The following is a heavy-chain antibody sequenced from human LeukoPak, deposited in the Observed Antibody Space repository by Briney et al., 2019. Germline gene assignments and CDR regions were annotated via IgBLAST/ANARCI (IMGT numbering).Heavy chain of an antibody. J-gene: IGHJ5*02. D-gene: IGHD3-22*01. CDR1: GFTFSSYW. V-gene: IGHV3-7*01. CDR3: ARNYDSSGYYVWFDP. CDR2: IKQDGSEK. Sequence: GGSLRLSCAASGFTFSSYWMSWVRQAPGKGLEWVANIKQDGSEKYYVDSVKGRFTISRDNAKNSLYLQMNSLRAEDTAVYYCARNYDSSGYYVWFDPWGQGTLVTVSS.